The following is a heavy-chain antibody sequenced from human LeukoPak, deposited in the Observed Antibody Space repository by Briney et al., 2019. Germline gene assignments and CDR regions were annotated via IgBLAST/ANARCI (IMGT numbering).Heavy chain of an antibody. V-gene: IGHV3-23*01. D-gene: IGHD3-10*01. CDR2: ISGSGGST. Sequence: GGSLRLSCAASGFTFSSYSMSWVRQAPGKGLEWVSAISGSGGSTYYADSVKGRITISRDNSKNTLYLQMGSVRAEDMAVYYCARGVDYYGSGSYWSNWFDPWGQGTLVTVSS. J-gene: IGHJ5*02. CDR1: GFTFSSYS. CDR3: ARGVDYYGSGSYWSNWFDP.